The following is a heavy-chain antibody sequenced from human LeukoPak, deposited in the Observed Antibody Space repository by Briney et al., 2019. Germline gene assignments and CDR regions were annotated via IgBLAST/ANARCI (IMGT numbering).Heavy chain of an antibody. CDR3: ARHRAYSSSSRFDY. J-gene: IGHJ4*02. CDR1: GGTISSLY. CDR2: IYYTGST. Sequence: SETLSITCSVSGGTISSLYWSWIRQPPGKGLEWIGYIYYTGSTNYNPSLKSRVTMFVDMSKNQFSLRLSSVTAADTAVYYCARHRAYSSSSRFDYWGQGTLVTISS. D-gene: IGHD6-6*01. V-gene: IGHV4-59*08.